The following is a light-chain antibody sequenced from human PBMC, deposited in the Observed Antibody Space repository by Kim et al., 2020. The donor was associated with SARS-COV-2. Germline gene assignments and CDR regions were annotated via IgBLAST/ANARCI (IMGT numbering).Light chain of an antibody. CDR3: QNYDT. J-gene: IGKJ3*01. Sequence: EVELMQSPGTLSLSPGNRATLSCRASQSLSGIYLAWYQQKPGQAPRLLIYGASNRATGIPDRFIGSGSDTDFTLTISSLEPEDCAVYYCQNYDTFGPGTRVDIK. V-gene: IGKV3-20*01. CDR2: GAS. CDR1: QSLSGIY.